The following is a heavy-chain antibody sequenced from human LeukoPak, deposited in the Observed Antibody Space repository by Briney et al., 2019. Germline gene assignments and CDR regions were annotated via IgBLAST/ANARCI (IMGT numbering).Heavy chain of an antibody. CDR1: GGSISRYY. CDR2: ISYTGST. V-gene: IGHV4-59*01. CDR3: ARAFGVVIYFDY. J-gene: IGHJ4*02. D-gene: IGHD3-3*01. Sequence: SETLSLTCTVSGGSISRYYWSWIRQPPGKGLEWIGYISYTGSTTYNSSLKSRVTISLDTSQNQFSLKLTSVTPADTAVYYCARAFGVVIYFDYWGQGTLVTVSS.